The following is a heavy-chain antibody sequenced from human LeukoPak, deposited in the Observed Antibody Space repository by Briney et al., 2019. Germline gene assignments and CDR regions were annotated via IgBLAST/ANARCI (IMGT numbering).Heavy chain of an antibody. CDR3: ARDGARAVFDY. Sequence: ASVKVSCKASGYSFSSNAMNWVRQAPGQGLEWMGWINTKTGNPTYAQGFTGRFGFSLDTSVSTAYLQISSLKGEDTAVYFCARDGARAVFDYRGQGTLVTVSS. D-gene: IGHD1-26*01. J-gene: IGHJ4*02. CDR2: INTKTGNP. V-gene: IGHV7-4-1*02. CDR1: GYSFSSNA.